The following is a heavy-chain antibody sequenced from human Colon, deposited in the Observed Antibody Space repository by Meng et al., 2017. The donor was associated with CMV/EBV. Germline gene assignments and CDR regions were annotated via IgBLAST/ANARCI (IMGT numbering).Heavy chain of an antibody. V-gene: IGHV1-69*06. CDR2: IIPVVGTP. CDR1: GYTFTSYG. D-gene: IGHD5-24*01. Sequence: SVKVSCKVSGYTFTSYGISWVRQAPGQGLEWMAEIIPVVGTPNYAQRFQGRVTITADKSTNTAYMELSSLTSEDTAVYYCARSNYAWGQGTMVTVSS. CDR3: ARSNYA. J-gene: IGHJ3*01.